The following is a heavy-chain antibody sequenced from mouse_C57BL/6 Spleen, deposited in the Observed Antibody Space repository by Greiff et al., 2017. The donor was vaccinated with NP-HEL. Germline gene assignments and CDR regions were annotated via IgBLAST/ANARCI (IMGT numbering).Heavy chain of an antibody. CDR1: GFTFSSYT. J-gene: IGHJ2*01. V-gene: IGHV5-9*01. CDR3: ARPKAFPYYFDY. Sequence: VQLKESGGGLVKPGGSLKLSCAASGFTFSSYTMSWVRQTPEKRLEWVATISGGGGNTYYPDSVKGRFTISRDNAKNTLYLQMSSLRSEDTALYYCARPKAFPYYFDYWGQGTTLTVSS. CDR2: ISGGGGNT.